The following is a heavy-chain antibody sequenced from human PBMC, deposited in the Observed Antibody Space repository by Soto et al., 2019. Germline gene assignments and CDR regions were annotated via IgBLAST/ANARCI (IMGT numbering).Heavy chain of an antibody. CDR1: GYTFTGNY. CDR2: INVNSGGT. J-gene: IGHJ4*02. CDR3: ARGDKLSLYPQLDY. Sequence: QVQLEQSGAEVKKPGASVKVSLKASGYTFTGNYMHWVRQAPGQGFEWMGWINVNSGGTKYAQKFQGWVTMTRDTSISTAYMELSWLRSDDTAVYYCARGDKLSLYPQLDYWGQGTLVTVFS. D-gene: IGHD3-16*02. V-gene: IGHV1-2*04.